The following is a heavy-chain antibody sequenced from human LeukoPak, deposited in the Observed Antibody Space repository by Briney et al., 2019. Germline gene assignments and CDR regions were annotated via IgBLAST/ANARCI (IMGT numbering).Heavy chain of an antibody. D-gene: IGHD2-2*01. Sequence: GVSLRLSCAASGFTFSNYEMNWVRQAPGKGLEWVSYISSSGSSINYADSVKGRFTTSRDNDENSLSMQMNSLRAEDTAVYYCSRVACSSTTCYLAYWGQGTLVTVSS. J-gene: IGHJ4*02. CDR2: ISSSGSSI. CDR1: GFTFSNYE. CDR3: SRVACSSTTCYLAY. V-gene: IGHV3-48*03.